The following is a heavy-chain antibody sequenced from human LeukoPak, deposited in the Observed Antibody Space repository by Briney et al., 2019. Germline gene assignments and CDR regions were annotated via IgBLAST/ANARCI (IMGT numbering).Heavy chain of an antibody. CDR2: IYSGGGT. D-gene: IGHD2-15*01. Sequence: HPGGSLRLSCAASGLSVSSTYMTWVRQAPGKGLEWVSVIYSGGGTNYADSLKGRFGISRDNSKNTLYLQMNSLRVEDTAVYYCVGEDKYWGQGTLVTVSS. CDR1: GLSVSSTY. V-gene: IGHV3-53*01. J-gene: IGHJ4*02. CDR3: VGEDKY.